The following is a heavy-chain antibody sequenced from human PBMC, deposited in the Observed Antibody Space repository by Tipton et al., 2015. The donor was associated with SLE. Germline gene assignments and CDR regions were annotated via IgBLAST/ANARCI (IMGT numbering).Heavy chain of an antibody. CDR1: GGSFSDYY. Sequence: TLSLTCSVSGGSFSDYYWSWIRQSPGRGLEWIGYIYTSGKTYFNPSLKSRLTFSIDTSKSHSSLKLNSVTAADTAVYYCAKDAAWDSVVVPHALGPFDIWGQGTMVTVSS. CDR3: AKDAAWDSVVVPHALGPFDI. CDR2: IYTSGKT. V-gene: IGHV4-4*09. D-gene: IGHD2-2*01. J-gene: IGHJ3*02.